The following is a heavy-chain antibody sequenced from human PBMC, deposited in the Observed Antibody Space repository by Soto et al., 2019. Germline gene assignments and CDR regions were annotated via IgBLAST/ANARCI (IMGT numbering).Heavy chain of an antibody. V-gene: IGHV1-18*01. J-gene: IGHJ4*02. Sequence: ASVKVSCKASGYTFTSYGISWVRQAPGQGLEWMGWISAYNGNTNYAEKLQGRVTMTTDTSTSTAYMELRSLRSDDTAVYYCARDPGPNNYVFWGVYFYYFAYWGQGTLVTVSS. CDR1: GYTFTSYG. CDR3: ARDPGPNNYVFWGVYFYYFAY. CDR2: ISAYNGNT. D-gene: IGHD3-3*01.